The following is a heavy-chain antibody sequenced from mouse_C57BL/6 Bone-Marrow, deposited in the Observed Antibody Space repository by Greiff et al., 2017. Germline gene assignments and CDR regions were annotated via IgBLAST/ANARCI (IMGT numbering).Heavy chain of an antibody. Sequence: QVQLKESGPGLVQPSQSLSITCTVSGFSLTSYGVHWVRQSPGKGLEWLGVIWRGGSTDYNAAFMSRLSITQDNSKSQVFFKMNSLQADDTAIYYCAKLLLRRYYAMDYWGQGTSVTVSS. D-gene: IGHD1-1*01. J-gene: IGHJ4*01. CDR3: AKLLLRRYYAMDY. V-gene: IGHV2-5*01. CDR1: GFSLTSYG. CDR2: IWRGGST.